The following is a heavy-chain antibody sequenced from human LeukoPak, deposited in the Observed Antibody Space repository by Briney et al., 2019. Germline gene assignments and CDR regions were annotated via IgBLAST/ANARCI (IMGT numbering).Heavy chain of an antibody. CDR1: GVSISSYY. CDR2: IYYSGST. D-gene: IGHD5-24*01. V-gene: IGHV4-59*01. Sequence: SETLSLTCTVSGVSISSYYWSWIRQPPGKGLEWIGYIYYSGSTNYNPSLKSRVTTSVDTSKNQFSLKLSSVTAADTAVYYCARESRDGYRFLDYWGQGTLVTVSS. CDR3: ARESRDGYRFLDY. J-gene: IGHJ4*02.